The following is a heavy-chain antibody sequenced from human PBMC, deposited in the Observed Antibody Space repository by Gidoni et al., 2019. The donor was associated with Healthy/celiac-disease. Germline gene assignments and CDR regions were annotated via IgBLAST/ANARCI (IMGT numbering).Heavy chain of an antibody. CDR1: GFTFSSYD. CDR2: IGTAGDT. V-gene: IGHV3-13*01. J-gene: IGHJ3*02. D-gene: IGHD1-26*01. CDR3: ARTSGSYYDDAFDI. Sequence: EVQLVESGGGLVQPGGSLRLSCAASGFTFSSYDMHWVRQATGKGLEWVSAIGTAGDTYYPGSVKGRFTISRENAKNSLYLQMNSLRAGDTAVYYCARTSGSYYDDAFDIWGQGTMVTVSS.